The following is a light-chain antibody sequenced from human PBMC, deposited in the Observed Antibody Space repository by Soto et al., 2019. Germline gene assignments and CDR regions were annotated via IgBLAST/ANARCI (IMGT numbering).Light chain of an antibody. CDR3: SSYAGSYTFMV. V-gene: IGLV2-11*01. CDR1: SSDVGGYNY. J-gene: IGLJ3*02. Sequence: QSALTQPRSVSGSPGQSVTISCTGTSSDVGGYNYVSWYQQHPGIAPKLMIYNVNKRPSGVPDRFSGSKSGNTASLTISGLQAEDEADYYCSSYAGSYTFMVFGGGTKVTVL. CDR2: NVN.